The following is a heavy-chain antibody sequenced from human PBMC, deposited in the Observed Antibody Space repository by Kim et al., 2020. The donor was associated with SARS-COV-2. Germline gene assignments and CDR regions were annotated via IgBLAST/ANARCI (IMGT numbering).Heavy chain of an antibody. D-gene: IGHD6-13*01. V-gene: IGHV4-39*01. CDR3: ARHSAAGTSPYFDY. J-gene: IGHJ4*02. Sequence: SETLSLTCTVSGGSISSGSYYWGWIRQHPGKGLEWIGCIYYSGSTYYNPSLKSRVTISVDTSKNQFSLKLSSVTAADTAVYYCARHSAAGTSPYFDYWGQGTLVTVSS. CDR2: IYYSGST. CDR1: GGSISSGSYY.